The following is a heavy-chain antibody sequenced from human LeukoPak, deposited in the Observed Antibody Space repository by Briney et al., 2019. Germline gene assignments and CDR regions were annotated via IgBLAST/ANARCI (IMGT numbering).Heavy chain of an antibody. J-gene: IGHJ4*02. V-gene: IGHV3-48*01. CDR2: VGSSASIT. Sequence: GGSLRLSCAASGFTFNNFGLNWVRQATGRGLEWVSYVGSSASITNYADAVEGRFTISRESATKSLHLQMDSLRVEDTAVYYCVRGIAGRIATFGVIRGGYFDYWGQGTLVTVSS. D-gene: IGHD3-3*01. CDR3: VRGIAGRIATFGVIRGGYFDY. CDR1: GFTFNNFG.